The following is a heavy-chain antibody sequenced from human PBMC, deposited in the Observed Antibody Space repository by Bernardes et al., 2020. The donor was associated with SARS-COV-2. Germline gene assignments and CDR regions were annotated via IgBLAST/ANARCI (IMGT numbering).Heavy chain of an antibody. D-gene: IGHD2-2*01. J-gene: IGHJ6*03. CDR3: ARGEGDIVVVPAAPNYYYYMDV. V-gene: IGHV4-61*01. Sequence: TLSLTCTVSGGSVSSGSYYWSWIRQPPGKGLEWIGYIYYSGSTNYNPSLKSRVTISVDTSKNQFSLKLSSVTAADTAVYYCARGEGDIVVVPAAPNYYYYMDVWGKGTTVTVS. CDR2: IYYSGST. CDR1: GGSVSSGSYY.